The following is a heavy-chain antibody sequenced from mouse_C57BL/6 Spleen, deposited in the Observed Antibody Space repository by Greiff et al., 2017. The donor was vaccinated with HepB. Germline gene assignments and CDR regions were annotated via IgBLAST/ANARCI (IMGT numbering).Heavy chain of an antibody. CDR3: GRDDYDGGYFDY. V-gene: IGHV1-64*01. J-gene: IGHJ2*01. D-gene: IGHD2-4*01. Sequence: VQLQQSGAELVKPGASVKLSCKASGYTFTSYWMHWVKQRPGQGLEWIGMIHPNSGSTNYNEKFKSKATLTVDKSSSTAYMQLSSLTSEDSAVYYCGRDDYDGGYFDYWSQGTTLTVSS. CDR1: GYTFTSYW. CDR2: IHPNSGST.